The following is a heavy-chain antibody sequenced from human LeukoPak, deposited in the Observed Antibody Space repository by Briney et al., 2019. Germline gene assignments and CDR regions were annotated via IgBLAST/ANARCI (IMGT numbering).Heavy chain of an antibody. D-gene: IGHD3/OR15-3a*01. CDR2: IYYSGST. V-gene: IGHV4-59*02. J-gene: IGHJ4*01. Sequence: SETLSLTCTVSGASVSGKFWSWIRHSPGNGLEWIGLIYYSGSTKFNPSLKSRVAMSVDPSNNQFSSSLNSVTTTDTAVYFCVGGGDWLPEYWGHGTQVIVSS. CDR3: VGGGDWLPEY. CDR1: GASVSGKF.